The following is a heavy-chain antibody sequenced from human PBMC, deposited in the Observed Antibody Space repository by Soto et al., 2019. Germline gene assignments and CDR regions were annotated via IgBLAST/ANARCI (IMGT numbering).Heavy chain of an antibody. CDR1: GFTFSSYA. V-gene: IGHV3-23*01. J-gene: IGHJ5*02. D-gene: IGHD2-15*01. CDR2: ISGSGGST. CDR3: AKGSGGSCHRNWFDP. Sequence: GGSLRLSCAASGFTFSSYAMSWVRQAPGKGLEWVSAISGSGGSTYYADSVKGRFTISRDNSKNTLYLQMNSLRAEDTAVYYCAKGSGGSCHRNWFDPWGQGTLVTVSS.